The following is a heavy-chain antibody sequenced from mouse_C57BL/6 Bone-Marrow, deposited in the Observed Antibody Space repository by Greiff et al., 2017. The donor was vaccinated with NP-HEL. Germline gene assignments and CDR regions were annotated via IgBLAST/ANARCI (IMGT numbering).Heavy chain of an antibody. CDR1: GFTFSSYA. D-gene: IGHD2-10*02. Sequence: EVQVVESGGGLVKPGGSLKLSCAASGFTFSSYAMSWVRQTPEKRLEWVATISDGGSYTYYPDNVKGRFTISRDNAKNNLYLQMSHLKSEDTAMYYCARDRGGQYDYFDYWGQGTTLTVSS. CDR3: ARDRGGQYDYFDY. CDR2: ISDGGSYT. J-gene: IGHJ2*01. V-gene: IGHV5-4*01.